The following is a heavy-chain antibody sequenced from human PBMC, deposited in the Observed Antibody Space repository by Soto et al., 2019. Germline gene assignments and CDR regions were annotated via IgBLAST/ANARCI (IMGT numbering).Heavy chain of an antibody. J-gene: IGHJ6*02. CDR3: ARIPHSTTSDYDSPSGMDV. CDR1: GYSFPSEW. Sequence: GESLKISCKGSGYSFPSEWIVWVRQMPGKGLEWMGSIYPADSDTRYSPSFQGQVTISADKSIRTAYLEWSSLKASDSGVYYCARIPHSTTSDYDSPSGMDVWGQGTTVTVSS. V-gene: IGHV5-51*01. CDR2: IYPADSDT. D-gene: IGHD2-2*01.